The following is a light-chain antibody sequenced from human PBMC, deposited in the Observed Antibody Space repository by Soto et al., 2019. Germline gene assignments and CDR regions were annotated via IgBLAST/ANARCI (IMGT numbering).Light chain of an antibody. J-gene: IGKJ1*01. V-gene: IGKV1-5*01. CDR1: QSISSW. CDR2: DAS. CDR3: QQYNNFWT. Sequence: DIQMTQSPSALSASVGDRVTITCRASQSISSWLAWYQQKPGKAPRLLIYDASYLERGVPSRFSGSGAGTEFNLSSSGRQPHDLATCGCQQYNNFWTFGPGTKVEI.